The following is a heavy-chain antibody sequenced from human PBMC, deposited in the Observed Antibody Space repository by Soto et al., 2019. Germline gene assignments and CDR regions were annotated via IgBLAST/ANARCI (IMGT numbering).Heavy chain of an antibody. Sequence: QVQLVQSGAEVKKPGSSVKVSCKASGGSFRNFVISWVRQAPGQGLEWMGGIIPNSGTTNYAQKFQGKVTIPADEATSKAYPKLTGPPSEDTSLYDGARNLGGEATIRFWGQGTLVTVAS. J-gene: IGHJ4*02. CDR2: IIPNSGTT. D-gene: IGHD3-16*01. CDR1: GGSFRNFV. CDR3: ARNLGGEATIRF. V-gene: IGHV1-69*01.